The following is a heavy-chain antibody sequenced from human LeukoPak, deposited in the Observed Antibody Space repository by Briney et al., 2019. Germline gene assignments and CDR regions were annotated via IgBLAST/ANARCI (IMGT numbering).Heavy chain of an antibody. Sequence: SQTLSLTCSLSASSVTTGYYWGWIRQPPGKGPEWIWTIHHAGDVHHNPSMTSRVTISVDTSAHPFCRRLYSVTAAHTAIYFCARGGYSGNNRRVPLEYWGPGILVTVSS. J-gene: IGHJ4*02. CDR2: IHHAGDV. D-gene: IGHD1-26*01. V-gene: IGHV4-38-2*02. CDR3: ARGGYSGNNRRVPLEY. CDR1: ASSVTTGYY.